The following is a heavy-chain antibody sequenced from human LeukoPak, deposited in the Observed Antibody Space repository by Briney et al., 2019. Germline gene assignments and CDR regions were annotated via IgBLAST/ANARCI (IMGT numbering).Heavy chain of an antibody. CDR3: ARTLLSTGYYYYYYMDV. CDR1: GGTFSSYA. J-gene: IGHJ6*03. V-gene: IGHV1-69*05. CDR2: IIPIFGTA. Sequence: SVKVSCKASGGTFSSYAISWVRQAPGQGLEWMGGIIPIFGTANYAQKFQGRVTITTDESTSTAYMELSSLRSEDTAVYYCARTLLSTGYYYYYYMDVWGKGTTVTVSS. D-gene: IGHD3-10*01.